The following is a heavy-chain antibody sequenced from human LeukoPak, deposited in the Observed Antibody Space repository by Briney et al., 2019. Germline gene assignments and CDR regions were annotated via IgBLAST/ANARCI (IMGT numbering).Heavy chain of an antibody. D-gene: IGHD5-12*01. Sequence: SETLSLTCAVYGGSFSGYYWSWIRQPPGKGLEWIGRIYTSGSTNYNPSLKSRVTISVDTSKNQFSLKLSSVTAADTAVYYCARDRSGYDLFDHWGQGTLVTVSS. J-gene: IGHJ4*02. V-gene: IGHV4-4*08. CDR2: IYTSGST. CDR3: ARDRSGYDLFDH. CDR1: GGSFSGYY.